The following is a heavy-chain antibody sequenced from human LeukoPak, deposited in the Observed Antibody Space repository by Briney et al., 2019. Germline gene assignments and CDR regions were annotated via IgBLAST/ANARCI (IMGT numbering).Heavy chain of an antibody. V-gene: IGHV4-59*01. CDR3: ARGDTAMVTLFDY. Sequence: SETLSLTCTVSDGSISSYYWSWIRRPPGKGLEWIGYIYYSGSTNYNPSLKSRVTISVDTSKNQFSLKLSSVTAADTAVYYCARGDTAMVTLFDYWGQGTLVTVSS. D-gene: IGHD5-18*01. J-gene: IGHJ4*02. CDR1: DGSISSYY. CDR2: IYYSGST.